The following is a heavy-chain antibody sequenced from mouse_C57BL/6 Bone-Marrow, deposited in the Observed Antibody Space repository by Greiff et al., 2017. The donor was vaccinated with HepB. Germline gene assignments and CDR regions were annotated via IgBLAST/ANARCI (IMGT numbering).Heavy chain of an antibody. V-gene: IGHV5-6*01. Sequence: EVHLVESGGDLVKPGGSLKLSCAASGFTFSSYGMSWVRQTPDKRLEWVATISSGGSYTYYPDSVKGRFTISRDNAKNTLYLQMSSLKSEDTAMYYGARRYGSSSAWVAYWGQGTLVTVSA. J-gene: IGHJ3*01. CDR2: ISSGGSYT. CDR3: ARRYGSSSAWVAY. CDR1: GFTFSSYG. D-gene: IGHD1-1*01.